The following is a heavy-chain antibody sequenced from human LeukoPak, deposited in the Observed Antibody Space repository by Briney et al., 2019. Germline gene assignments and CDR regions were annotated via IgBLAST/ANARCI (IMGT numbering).Heavy chain of an antibody. Sequence: GRSLRLSCAASGFTFSSYWMSWVRQAPGKGLECVSSISSISSYIYYADSVKSRFNISRDNAKNSLYLQMNSLRAEDTAVYYCASSFGVVIIDYWGQGTLVTVSS. CDR3: ASSFGVVIIDY. D-gene: IGHD3-3*01. V-gene: IGHV3-21*01. J-gene: IGHJ4*02. CDR2: ISSISSYI. CDR1: GFTFSSYW.